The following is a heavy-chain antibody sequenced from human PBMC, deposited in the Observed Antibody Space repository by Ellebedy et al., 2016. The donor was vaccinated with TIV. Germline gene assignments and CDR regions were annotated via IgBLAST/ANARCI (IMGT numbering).Heavy chain of an antibody. Sequence: ASVKVSXKASGGIFSTYGINWVRQAPGQGLEWMGGITPIFGRANYAQKFQGRAIITADESTTTAYMELSSLRFEDTAVYYCARGWTVAGSPDPSFFWGQGTLVTVSS. J-gene: IGHJ4*02. CDR3: ARGWTVAGSPDPSFF. V-gene: IGHV1-69*13. CDR2: ITPIFGRA. D-gene: IGHD6-19*01. CDR1: GGIFSTYG.